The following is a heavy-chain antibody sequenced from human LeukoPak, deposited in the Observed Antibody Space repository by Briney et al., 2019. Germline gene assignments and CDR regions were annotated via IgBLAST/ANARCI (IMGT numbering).Heavy chain of an antibody. Sequence: ASVKVSCKASGYTFTSYGISWVRQAPGQGREWMGWISAYNCNTNYAQKLQGRVTMTTDTSTGTAYMELRSLRSDDTAVYYCARVRDRFGELPNWFDPWGQGTLVTVSS. CDR3: ARVRDRFGELPNWFDP. CDR2: ISAYNCNT. V-gene: IGHV1-18*01. J-gene: IGHJ5*02. D-gene: IGHD3-16*01. CDR1: GYTFTSYG.